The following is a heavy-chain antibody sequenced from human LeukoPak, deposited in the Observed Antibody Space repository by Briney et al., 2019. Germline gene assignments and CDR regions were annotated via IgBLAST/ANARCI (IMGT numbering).Heavy chain of an antibody. D-gene: IGHD5-12*01. CDR2: ITDSGDSA. CDR3: AKDLSRSGYDYSGPAD. Sequence: PGGSLRLSCAASGFTFSNYAMRWVRQAPGKGLEWVSSITDSGDSAYYTDSVKGRFAMSRDNSKNTLYLQMNSLRAEDTAVYYCAKDLSRSGYDYSGPADWGQGTLVTVSS. V-gene: IGHV3-23*01. CDR1: GFTFSNYA. J-gene: IGHJ4*02.